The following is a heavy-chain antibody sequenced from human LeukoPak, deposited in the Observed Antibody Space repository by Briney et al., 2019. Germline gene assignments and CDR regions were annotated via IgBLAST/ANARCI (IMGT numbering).Heavy chain of an antibody. CDR3: ARDVQRYDSSGYGY. CDR1: GFTFSSYA. V-gene: IGHV3-48*04. D-gene: IGHD3-22*01. CDR2: ISSSGSTI. Sequence: GGSLRLSCAASGFTFSSYAMHWVRQAPGKGLEWGSYISSSGSTIYYADSVKGRFTISRDNAKNSLYLQMNSLRAEDTAVYYCARDVQRYDSSGYGYWGQGTLVTVSS. J-gene: IGHJ4*02.